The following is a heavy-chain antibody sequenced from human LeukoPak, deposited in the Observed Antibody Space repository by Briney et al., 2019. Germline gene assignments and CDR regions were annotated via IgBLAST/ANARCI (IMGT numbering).Heavy chain of an antibody. D-gene: IGHD3-22*01. V-gene: IGHV4-39*07. J-gene: IGHJ3*02. CDR3: ARVTYHYDSSGYYYLQSGAFDI. CDR1: GGSISSSSYY. CDR2: IYHSGST. Sequence: PSETLSLTCTVSGGSISSSSYYWGWIRQPPGKGLEWIGTIYHSGSTYYNPSLKSRVTISLDTSKNQFSLKLSSVTAADTAVYYCARVTYHYDSSGYYYLQSGAFDIWGQGTMVTVSS.